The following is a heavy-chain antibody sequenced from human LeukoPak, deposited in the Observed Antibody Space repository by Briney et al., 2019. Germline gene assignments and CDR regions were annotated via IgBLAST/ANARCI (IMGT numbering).Heavy chain of an antibody. J-gene: IGHJ6*02. D-gene: IGHD5-18*01. V-gene: IGHV3-23*01. CDR2: ISGSGGST. Sequence: GGSLRLSCAASGFTFSSYAMSWVRQAPGKGLEWVSAISGSGGSTYYADSVKGRFTISRDNSKNTLYLQMNSLRAEDTAVYYCARETDVDTPSYYGMDVWGQGTTVTVSS. CDR3: ARETDVDTPSYYGMDV. CDR1: GFTFSSYA.